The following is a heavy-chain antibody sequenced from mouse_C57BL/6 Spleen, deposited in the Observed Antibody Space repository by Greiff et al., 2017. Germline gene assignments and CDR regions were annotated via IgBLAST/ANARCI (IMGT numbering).Heavy chain of an antibody. D-gene: IGHD2-1*01. CDR2: IDPSDSYT. Sequence: QVQLKQPGAELVKPGASVKLSCKASGYTFTSYWMQWVKQRPGQGLEWIGEIDPSDSYTNYNQKFKGKATLTVDTSSSTAYMQLSSLTSEDSAVYFCARAGNLLSWFAYWGQGTLVTVSA. CDR3: ARAGNLLSWFAY. V-gene: IGHV1-50*01. J-gene: IGHJ3*01. CDR1: GYTFTSYW.